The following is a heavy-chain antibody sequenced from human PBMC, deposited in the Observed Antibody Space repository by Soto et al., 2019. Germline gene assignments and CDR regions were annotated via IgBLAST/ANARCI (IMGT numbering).Heavy chain of an antibody. D-gene: IGHD1-26*01. CDR3: AKWPPSPKMGVTSH. V-gene: IGHV3-23*01. CDR1: GFAFSSSA. Sequence: EVQLLESGGGLAQPGGSLRLSCAASGFAFSSSAMAWIRQTPGKGLQWVSAITVAGGGIYYADSVKGRFTISRDNSKKTLYLQMNSLSAEDTAQYFCAKWPPSPKMGVTSHWGQGTLVTVYS. J-gene: IGHJ4*02. CDR2: ITVAGGGI.